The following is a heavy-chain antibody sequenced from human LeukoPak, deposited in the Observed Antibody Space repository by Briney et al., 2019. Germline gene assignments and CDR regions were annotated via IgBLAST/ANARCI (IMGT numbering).Heavy chain of an antibody. Sequence: GGSLRLSCAASGFTFSDYYMSGIRQAPGKGLEWVSYISISGSTIYYADYVNGRFNIDRDNAKNSLYLQMNRLRAEDTAVYYCARDQGFRGGVAAYWGQGTLVTVSS. V-gene: IGHV3-11*01. D-gene: IGHD3-16*01. CDR2: ISISGSTI. CDR3: ARDQGFRGGVAAY. J-gene: IGHJ4*02. CDR1: GFTFSDYY.